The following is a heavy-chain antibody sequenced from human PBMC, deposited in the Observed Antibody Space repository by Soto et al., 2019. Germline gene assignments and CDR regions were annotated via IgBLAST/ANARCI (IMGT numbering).Heavy chain of an antibody. Sequence: SETLSLTCAVYGGSFSGYYWSWIRQPPGKGLEWIGEINHSGSTNYNPSLKSRVTISVDTSKNQFSLKLSSVTAADTAVYYCAYYGTVAAGRGDEYWGQGTLVTVSS. CDR2: INHSGST. CDR3: AYYGTVAAGRGDEY. J-gene: IGHJ4*02. D-gene: IGHD3-3*01. CDR1: GGSFSGYY. V-gene: IGHV4-34*01.